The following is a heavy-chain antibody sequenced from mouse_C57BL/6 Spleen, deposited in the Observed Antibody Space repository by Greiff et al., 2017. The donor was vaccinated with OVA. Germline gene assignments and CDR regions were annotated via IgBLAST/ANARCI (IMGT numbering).Heavy chain of an antibody. J-gene: IGHJ3*01. CDR2: IYPGSGST. D-gene: IGHD2-5*01. V-gene: IGHV1-55*01. CDR1: GYTFTSYW. CDR3: ARWGYYSNYVWFAY. Sequence: VQLQQPGAELVKPGASVKMSCKASGYTFTSYWMTWVKQRPGQGLEWIGDIYPGSGSTNYNEKFKSKATLTVDTSSSTAYMQLSSLTSEDSAVYYCARWGYYSNYVWFAYWGQGTLVTVSA.